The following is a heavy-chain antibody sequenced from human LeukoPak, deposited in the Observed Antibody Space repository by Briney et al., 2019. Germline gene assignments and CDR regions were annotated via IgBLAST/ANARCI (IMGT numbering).Heavy chain of an antibody. CDR3: ARDFGSDSSSWYRYFQH. D-gene: IGHD6-13*01. V-gene: IGHV3-30*03. CDR2: ISYDGSNK. CDR1: GFTFSNYG. J-gene: IGHJ1*01. Sequence: PGRSLRLSCAASGFTFSNYGMHWVRQAPGKGLEWVAVISYDGSNKYYTDSVKGRFTISRDNSKNTLYLQMNSLRAEDTAVYYCARDFGSDSSSWYRYFQHWGQGTLVIVSS.